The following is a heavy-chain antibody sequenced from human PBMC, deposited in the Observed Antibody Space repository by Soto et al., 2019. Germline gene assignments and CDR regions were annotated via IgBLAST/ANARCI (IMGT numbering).Heavy chain of an antibody. CDR3: ARVPGPKNSRGDF. D-gene: IGHD3-10*01. CDR1: GYTFTHYF. J-gene: IGHJ4*02. CDR2: INPKSGDT. V-gene: IGHV1-2*02. Sequence: QVRLVQSGPEVRRPGASVSVSCKASGYTFTHYFIHWVRRAPGQGLEWMGYINPKSGDTHYSQTFRGRVSMTVDTSTDTASVGLSSLKSDDTAVYFCARVPGPKNSRGDFWGQGTPITVSS.